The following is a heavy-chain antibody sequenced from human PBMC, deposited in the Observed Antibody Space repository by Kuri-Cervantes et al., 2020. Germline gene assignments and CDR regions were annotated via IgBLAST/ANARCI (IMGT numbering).Heavy chain of an antibody. Sequence: SETLSLTCTVSGGSISSSSYYWGWIRQPPGKGLEWIGSIYYSGSTYYNPSLKSRVTISVDTSKNQFSLKLSSVTAADTAVYYCARLWSSPLGAFDIWGQGTMVTVSS. D-gene: IGHD1-26*01. CDR2: IYYSGST. CDR1: GGSISSSSYY. CDR3: ARLWSSPLGAFDI. V-gene: IGHV4-39*07. J-gene: IGHJ3*02.